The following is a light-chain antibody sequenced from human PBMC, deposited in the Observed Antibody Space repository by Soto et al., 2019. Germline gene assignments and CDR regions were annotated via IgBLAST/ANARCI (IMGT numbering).Light chain of an antibody. CDR3: QQVISYPPG. Sequence: DIQLTQSPSFLSASVGDRVTITCRASQGISTFLAWYQQRPGKAPKLLIYAASTLQSGVPSRFSGSGSGTAFTLPISSLQPEDFATYYCQQVISYPPGFGPGTKVDIK. V-gene: IGKV1-9*01. CDR1: QGISTF. CDR2: AAS. J-gene: IGKJ3*01.